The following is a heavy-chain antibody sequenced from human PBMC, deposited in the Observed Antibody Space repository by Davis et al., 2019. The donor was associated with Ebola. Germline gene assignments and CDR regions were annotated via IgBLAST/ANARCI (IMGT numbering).Heavy chain of an antibody. V-gene: IGHV4-59*08. CDR3: ARSRYGSSFDS. CDR1: GDSISRYY. J-gene: IGHJ4*02. Sequence: SETLSLTCSVSGDSISRYYWTWIRQSPGKGLEWIGYIYYGGGTKYNPSLTSRVTISSDMPKNQFSLKVTSVTAADTAVYYCARSRYGSSFDSWGQGILVTVSS. CDR2: IYYGGGT. D-gene: IGHD6-13*01.